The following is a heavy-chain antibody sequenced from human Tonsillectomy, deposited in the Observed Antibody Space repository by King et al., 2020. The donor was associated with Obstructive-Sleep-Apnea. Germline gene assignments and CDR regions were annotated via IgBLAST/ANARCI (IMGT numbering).Heavy chain of an antibody. CDR1: GGSISGYH. V-gene: IGHV4-4*07. D-gene: IGHD3-10*01. CDR2: IYISGST. J-gene: IGHJ4*02. Sequence: LQLQESGPGLVKPSETLSLTCIVSGGSISGYHWSWLRQPAGKGLEWIGRIYISGSTNCNPSLKSRVTMSVDTSKNQFSLKLSSVTAADTAVYYCARERYGSGSDDNVYFDYWGQGTLVTVSS. CDR3: ARERYGSGSDDNVYFDY.